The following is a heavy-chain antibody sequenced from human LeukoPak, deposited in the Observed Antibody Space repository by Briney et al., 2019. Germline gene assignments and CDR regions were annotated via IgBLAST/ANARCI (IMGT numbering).Heavy chain of an antibody. D-gene: IGHD2-2*01. CDR3: ASPGVQYCSSTSCYYFDY. V-gene: IGHV4-39*01. J-gene: IGHJ4*02. CDR1: GGSISSSSYY. CDR2: IYCSGST. Sequence: SETLSLTCTVSGGSISSSSYYWGWIRQPPGKGREWIGRIYCSGSTYYNPSLKSRVTISVDTSKNQFSLKLRSVTAADTAVYYCASPGVQYCSSTSCYYFDYWGQGTLVTVSS.